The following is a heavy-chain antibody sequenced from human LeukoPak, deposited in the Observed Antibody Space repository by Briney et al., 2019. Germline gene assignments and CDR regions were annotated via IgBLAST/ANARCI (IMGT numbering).Heavy chain of an antibody. CDR2: IRGNGET. J-gene: IGHJ4*02. Sequence: GGSLRLSCAASGLSLSSFAMSWVRQGPARGLEWVSSIRGNGETFCADSVKGRFTLSSDSSRNTVYFQLNNLRVEDTAIYYCAKASWVSSTDAVRWGQGTLVTVSS. CDR3: AKASWVSSTDAVR. D-gene: IGHD3-16*01. V-gene: IGHV3-23*01. CDR1: GLSLSSFA.